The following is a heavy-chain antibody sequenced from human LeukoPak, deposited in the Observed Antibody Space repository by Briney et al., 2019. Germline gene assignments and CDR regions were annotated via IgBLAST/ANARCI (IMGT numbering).Heavy chain of an antibody. V-gene: IGHV4-4*07. CDR1: GTSISSYY. J-gene: IGHJ2*01. CDR2: IYTSGST. CDR3: ARKVAVAASSYWHFDL. Sequence: SETLSLTCTVSGTSISSYYWSWIRQPAGKGLEWIGRIYTSGSTNYNPSLKSRVTMSVDTSKNQFSLKLSSVTAADTAAYYCARKVAVAASSYWHFDLWGRGTLVTVSS. D-gene: IGHD6-19*01.